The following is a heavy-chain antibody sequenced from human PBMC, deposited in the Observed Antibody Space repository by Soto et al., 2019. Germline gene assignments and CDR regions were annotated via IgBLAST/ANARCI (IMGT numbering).Heavy chain of an antibody. J-gene: IGHJ4*02. Sequence: ASVKVSCKASGYTFTGYYMHWVRQAPGQGLEWMGWINPNSGGTNYAQKFQGWVTMTRDTSISTAYMELSRLRSDDTAVDYCARDGRGDIVVVPAALDYWGQGTLVTVSS. CDR3: ARDGRGDIVVVPAALDY. CDR1: GYTFTGYY. V-gene: IGHV1-2*04. CDR2: INPNSGGT. D-gene: IGHD2-2*01.